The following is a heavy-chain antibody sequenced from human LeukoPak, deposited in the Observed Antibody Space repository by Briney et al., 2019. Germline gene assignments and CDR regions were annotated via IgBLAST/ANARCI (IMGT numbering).Heavy chain of an antibody. CDR2: IRYDGSNK. V-gene: IGHV3-30*02. Sequence: GGSLRLSCAASGFTFSSYGMHWVRQAPGKGLEWVAFIRYDGSNKYYADSVKGRFTISRDNSKNTLYLQVNGLRTEDTAVYYCAKDRLLNCRGDCYIFDYWGQGTVVTVSS. CDR3: AKDRLLNCRGDCYIFDY. D-gene: IGHD2-21*02. J-gene: IGHJ4*02. CDR1: GFTFSSYG.